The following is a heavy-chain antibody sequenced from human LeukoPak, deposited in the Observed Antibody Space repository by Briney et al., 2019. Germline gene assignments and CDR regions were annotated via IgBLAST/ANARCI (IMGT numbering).Heavy chain of an antibody. D-gene: IGHD3-9*01. CDR3: AKDSTPYDILTSYPLYYYGMDV. Sequence: GGSLRLSCAASGFTFSSYGMHWVRQAPGKGLEWVSVISYDGSNKYYADSVKGRFTISRDNSKNTLYLQMNSLRAEDTAVYYCAKDSTPYDILTSYPLYYYGMDVWGRGTTVTVSS. V-gene: IGHV3-30*18. J-gene: IGHJ6*02. CDR2: ISYDGSNK. CDR1: GFTFSSYG.